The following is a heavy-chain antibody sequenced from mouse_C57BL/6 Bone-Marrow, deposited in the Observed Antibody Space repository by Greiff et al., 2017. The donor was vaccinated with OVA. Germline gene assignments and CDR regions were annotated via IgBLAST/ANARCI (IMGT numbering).Heavy chain of an antibody. Sequence: QVQLQQSGAELVKPGASVKMSCKASGYTFTTYPIEWMKQNHGKSLEWIGNFHPYNDDTKYNEKFKGKATLTVEKSSSTVCLELSRLTSDDSAVYYCARGFTITTVVEDYAMDYWGQGTSVTVSS. J-gene: IGHJ4*01. V-gene: IGHV1-47*01. D-gene: IGHD1-1*01. CDR3: ARGFTITTVVEDYAMDY. CDR2: FHPYNDDT. CDR1: GYTFTTYP.